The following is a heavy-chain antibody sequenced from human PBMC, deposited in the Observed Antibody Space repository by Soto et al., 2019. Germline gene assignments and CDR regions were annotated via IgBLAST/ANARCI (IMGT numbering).Heavy chain of an antibody. CDR1: GYTFTSYG. J-gene: IGHJ3*02. Sequence: QVQLVQSGAEVKKPGASVKVSCKASGYTFTSYGISWVRQAPGQGLAWMGWISAYNGNTNYAQKLQGRVTMTRDTSTSTAYMELRSLRSDDTAVYYCARIYYDFWSGYFDAFDIWGQGTMVTVSS. D-gene: IGHD3-3*01. CDR2: ISAYNGNT. V-gene: IGHV1-18*01. CDR3: ARIYYDFWSGYFDAFDI.